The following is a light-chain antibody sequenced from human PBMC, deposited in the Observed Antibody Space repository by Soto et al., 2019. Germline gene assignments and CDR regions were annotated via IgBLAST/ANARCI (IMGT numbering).Light chain of an antibody. CDR2: GAS. Sequence: EIVMTQSPASLSVPPGERATLSCRASQSVSSNFAWYLQKPGQAPRLLIYGASTRATAVPARFTASGSGTAFTLTSSSLQSDDFGVYYCQQYDTWPRTFGQGTKVEIK. CDR3: QQYDTWPRT. V-gene: IGKV3-15*01. J-gene: IGKJ1*01. CDR1: QSVSSN.